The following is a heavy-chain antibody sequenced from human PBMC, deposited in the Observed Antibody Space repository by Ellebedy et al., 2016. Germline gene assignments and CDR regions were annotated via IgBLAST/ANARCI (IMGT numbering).Heavy chain of an antibody. Sequence: ASVKVSXXASGYTFTSYYMHWVRQAPGQGLEWMGIINPSGGSTSYAQKFQGRVTMTRDTSTSTVYMELSSLRSEDTAVYYCASEPYCSGGSCVLGYYGMDVWGQGTTVTVSS. CDR2: INPSGGST. J-gene: IGHJ6*02. CDR3: ASEPYCSGGSCVLGYYGMDV. CDR1: GYTFTSYY. V-gene: IGHV1-46*01. D-gene: IGHD2-15*01.